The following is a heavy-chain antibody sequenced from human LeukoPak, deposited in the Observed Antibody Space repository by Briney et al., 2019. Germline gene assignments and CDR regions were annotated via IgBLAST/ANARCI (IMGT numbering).Heavy chain of an antibody. CDR3: ARQGGSYYLLDY. CDR1: GYTFTGYY. CDR2: IIPIFGTA. Sequence: GASVKVSCKASGYTFTGYYMHWVRQAPGQGLEWMGGIIPIFGTANYAQKFQGRVTITADESTSTAYMELSSLRSEDTAVYYCARQGGSYYLLDYWGQGTLVTVSS. D-gene: IGHD1-26*01. J-gene: IGHJ4*02. V-gene: IGHV1-69*13.